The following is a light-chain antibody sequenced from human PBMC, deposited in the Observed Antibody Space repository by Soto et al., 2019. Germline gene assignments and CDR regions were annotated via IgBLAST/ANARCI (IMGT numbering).Light chain of an antibody. J-gene: IGLJ1*01. CDR3: HSFTTISTYV. Sequence: QSALTQPASVSGSPGQSITISCAGTSSDVGSYNRVSWYQQYPGKAPKLMIYEVSNRPSGVSSRFSGSKSGNTASLTISGLQAEDEANYYCHSFTTISTYVFGTGTKLTVL. CDR1: SSDVGSYNR. CDR2: EVS. V-gene: IGLV2-14*01.